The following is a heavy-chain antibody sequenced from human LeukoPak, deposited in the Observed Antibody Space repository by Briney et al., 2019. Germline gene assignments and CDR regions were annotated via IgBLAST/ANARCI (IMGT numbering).Heavy chain of an antibody. J-gene: IGHJ6*03. CDR2: ISYDESNK. CDR3: VKESDLMGEMEIVAYMDV. CDR1: VFTFSSYA. Sequence: GGALRLSCAASVFTFSSYARHWVRQAPGKGLEWVAVISYDESNKYYANSVKGRYTISRDNSKNTLYMQMNSLRAEDTAVYYCVKESDLMGEMEIVAYMDVWGKGTTVTVSS. V-gene: IGHV3-30*04. D-gene: IGHD5-12*01.